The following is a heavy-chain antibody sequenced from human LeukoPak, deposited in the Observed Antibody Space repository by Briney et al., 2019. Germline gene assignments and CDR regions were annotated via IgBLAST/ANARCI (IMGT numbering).Heavy chain of an antibody. CDR1: GGSFSGYY. D-gene: IGHD2-2*01. CDR3: ARRQLRYFDY. V-gene: IGHV4-34*01. Sequence: SETLSLTCAVYGGSFSGYYWSWIRQPPGKGLEWIGEINHSGSTNYNPSLKSRVTISVDTSKDQFSLKLSSVTAADTAVYYCARRQLRYFDYWGQGTLVTVSS. J-gene: IGHJ4*02. CDR2: INHSGST.